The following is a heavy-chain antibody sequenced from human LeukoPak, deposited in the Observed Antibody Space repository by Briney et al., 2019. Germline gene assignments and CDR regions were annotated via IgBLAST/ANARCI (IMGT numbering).Heavy chain of an antibody. CDR1: GFTFSSYG. V-gene: IGHV3-30*03. Sequence: PGRSLRLSCAASGFTFSSYGMHWVRQAPGKGLEWVAVISYDGSNKYYADSVKGRFTISRDNSKNTLYLQMNSLRAEDTAVYYCARETADSSGYYYYWGQGTLVTVSS. D-gene: IGHD3-22*01. J-gene: IGHJ4*02. CDR2: ISYDGSNK. CDR3: ARETADSSGYYYY.